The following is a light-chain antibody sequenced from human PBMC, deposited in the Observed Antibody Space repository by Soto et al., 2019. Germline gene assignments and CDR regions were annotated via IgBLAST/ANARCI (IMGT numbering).Light chain of an antibody. CDR2: AAS. CDR3: QQYDSDPFT. V-gene: IGKV1-27*01. J-gene: IGKJ3*01. Sequence: DIQMTQSPSSLSASVGDRVTVTCRASQGINNYLAWYHHKPGEVPNLLIYAASTWHSGVPSRFSGSGCGTDFNLTISSLRPEDVANYYCQQYDSDPFTFGPGTKVHI. CDR1: QGINNY.